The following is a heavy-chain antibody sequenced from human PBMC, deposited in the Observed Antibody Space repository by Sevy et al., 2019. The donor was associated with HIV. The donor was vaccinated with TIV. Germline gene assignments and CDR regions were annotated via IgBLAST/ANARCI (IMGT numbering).Heavy chain of an antibody. CDR1: GGSISSSSYY. CDR2: IYYSGST. V-gene: IGHV4-39*01. CDR3: ARHEGEITYYYDISGYTVDY. J-gene: IGHJ4*02. Sequence: SETLSLTCTVSGGSISSSSYYWGWIRQPPGKGLEWIGSIYYSGSTYYNPSLKSRVTISVYTSKNQFSLKLSSVSAAETAVYYCARHEGEITYYYDISGYTVDYWGQGTLVTVSS. D-gene: IGHD3-22*01.